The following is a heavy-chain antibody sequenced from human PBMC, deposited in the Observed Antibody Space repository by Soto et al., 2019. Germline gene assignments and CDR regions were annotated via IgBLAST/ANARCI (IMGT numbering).Heavy chain of an antibody. CDR2: IWYDGSNK. V-gene: IGHV3-33*01. CDR1: GFTFSSYG. D-gene: IGHD2-2*01. CDR3: ARGEEKYRSILFDY. J-gene: IGHJ4*02. Sequence: PGGSLRLSCAASGFTFSSYGMHWVRQAPGKGLEWVAVIWYDGSNKYYADSVKGRFTISRDNSKNTLYLQMNSLRAEDTAVYYCARGEEKYRSILFDYWGQGTLVTVSS.